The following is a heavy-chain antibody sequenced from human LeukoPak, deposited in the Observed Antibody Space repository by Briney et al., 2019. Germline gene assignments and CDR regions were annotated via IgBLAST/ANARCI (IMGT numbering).Heavy chain of an antibody. CDR1: GFTFSDYY. J-gene: IGHJ4*02. CDR3: AKDPYRASSGLVDY. CDR2: ISSSSSYT. V-gene: IGHV3-11*03. D-gene: IGHD1-26*01. Sequence: GGSLRLSCAASGFTFSDYYMSWIRQAPGKGLEWVSYISSSSSYTNYADSVKGRFTISRDNAKNSLYLQMNSLRAEDTAVYYCAKDPYRASSGLVDYWGQGTLVTVSS.